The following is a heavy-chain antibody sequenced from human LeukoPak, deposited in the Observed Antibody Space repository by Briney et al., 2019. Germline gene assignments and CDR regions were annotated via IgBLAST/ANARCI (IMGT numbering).Heavy chain of an antibody. CDR2: ISYDGSNK. Sequence: GGSLRLSCAASGFTFSSYAMHWVRQAPGKGLEWVAVISYDGSNKYYADSVKGRFTISRDNSKNTLYLQMNSLRAEDTAVYYCARDLLRFLEWLPPRDYYYGMDVWGQGTTVTVSS. CDR1: GFTFSSYA. V-gene: IGHV3-30-3*01. D-gene: IGHD3-3*01. J-gene: IGHJ6*02. CDR3: ARDLLRFLEWLPPRDYYYGMDV.